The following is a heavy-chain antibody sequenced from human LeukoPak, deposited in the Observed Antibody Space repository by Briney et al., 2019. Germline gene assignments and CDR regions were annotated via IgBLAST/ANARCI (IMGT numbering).Heavy chain of an antibody. J-gene: IGHJ2*01. CDR3: ARNERPRYFDL. V-gene: IGHV4-61*05. CDR2: IYYSGST. D-gene: IGHD6-25*01. Sequence: SETLSLTCTVSGGSISSSSYYWGWIRQPPGKGLEWIGYIYYSGSTNYNPSLKSRVTISVDTSKNQFSLKLSSVTAADTAMYYCARNERPRYFDLWGRGTLVTVSS. CDR1: GGSISSSSYY.